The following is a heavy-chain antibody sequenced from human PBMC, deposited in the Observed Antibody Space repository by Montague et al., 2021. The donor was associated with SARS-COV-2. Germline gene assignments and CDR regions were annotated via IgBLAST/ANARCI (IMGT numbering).Heavy chain of an antibody. CDR2: IGTAGDT. Sequence: SLRLSCAASGFTFSSYDVHWLRQATGNGLEWVSAIGTAGDTYYPGSVKGRFTISRENAKNSLYLQMNSLRAGDTAVYYCARAGLGGAYYYYYGMDVWGQGTTVTVSS. J-gene: IGHJ6*02. D-gene: IGHD4-23*01. CDR3: ARAGLGGAYYYYYGMDV. CDR1: GFTFSSYD. V-gene: IGHV3-13*01.